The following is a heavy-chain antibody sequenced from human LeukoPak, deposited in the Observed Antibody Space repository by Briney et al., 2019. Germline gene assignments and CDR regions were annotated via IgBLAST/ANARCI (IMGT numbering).Heavy chain of an antibody. D-gene: IGHD6-13*01. J-gene: IGHJ5*02. CDR1: GGSFSGYY. V-gene: IGHV4-34*01. Sequence: SETLSLTCAVYGGSFSGYYWSWIRQPPGKGLEWIGEINHSGSTNYNPSLKSRVTISVDTSKNQFSLKLSSVTAADTAVYYCARGPSSWYLKSWFDPWGQGTLVTVSS. CDR2: INHSGST. CDR3: ARGPSSWYLKSWFDP.